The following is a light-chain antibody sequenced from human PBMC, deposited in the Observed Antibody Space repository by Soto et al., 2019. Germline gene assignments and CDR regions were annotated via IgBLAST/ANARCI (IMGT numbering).Light chain of an antibody. V-gene: IGKV3-11*01. CDR2: DAS. CDR1: QGVGSY. CDR3: QKRSNWPFS. J-gene: IGKJ4*01. Sequence: DIVLTQAPGTLSFSPGEIATLSWSASQGVGSYLAWYQEKPGQAPRLLIYDASNRATGIPARFSDSGSGTDCTLTISSLEPEDFAVYYRQKRSNWPFSFGGGTKVDIK.